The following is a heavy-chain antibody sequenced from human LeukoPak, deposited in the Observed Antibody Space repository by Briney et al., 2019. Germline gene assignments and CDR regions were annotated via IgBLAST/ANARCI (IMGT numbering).Heavy chain of an antibody. CDR1: GGSISSYY. CDR2: IYYSGST. CDR3: ASAYCGGDCYVDY. J-gene: IGHJ4*02. V-gene: IGHV4-59*01. Sequence: PSETLSLTCTVSGGSISSYYWSWIRQPPGNGLEWIGYIYYSGSTNYNPSLKSRVTISVDTSKNQFSLKLSSVTAADTAVYYCASAYCGGDCYVDYWGQGTLVTVSS. D-gene: IGHD2-21*02.